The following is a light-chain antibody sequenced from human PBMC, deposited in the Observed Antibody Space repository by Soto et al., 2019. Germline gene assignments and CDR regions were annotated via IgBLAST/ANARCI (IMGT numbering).Light chain of an antibody. Sequence: SYELTQPPSVSVSPGQTASITCSGDTLGGKYACWYQQKPGQSPVLVIYRSTNRPSGIPERFSGSISGNTATLTISETQAMDEADYYCQAWDSGVPDVFGTGTKLTVL. V-gene: IGLV3-1*01. J-gene: IGLJ1*01. CDR2: RST. CDR1: TLGGKY. CDR3: QAWDSGVPDV.